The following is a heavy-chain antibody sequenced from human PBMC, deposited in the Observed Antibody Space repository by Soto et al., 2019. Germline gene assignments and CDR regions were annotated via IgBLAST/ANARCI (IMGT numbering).Heavy chain of an antibody. D-gene: IGHD3-16*01. CDR2: TRNKANSYTT. CDR1: GFTFSDHY. V-gene: IGHV3-72*01. Sequence: EVQLVESGGGLVQPGGSLRLSCAASGFTFSDHYMDWVRQAPGKGLEWVGRTRNKANSYTTEYAASVKGRFTISRDDSKNSLYLQMNSLKTEDTAVYYCARDVGGAAADFDLWGRGTLVTVSS. J-gene: IGHJ2*01. CDR3: ARDVGGAAADFDL.